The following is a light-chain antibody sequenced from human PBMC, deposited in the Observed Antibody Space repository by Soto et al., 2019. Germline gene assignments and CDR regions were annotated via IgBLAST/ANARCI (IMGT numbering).Light chain of an antibody. Sequence: QSALTQPASVSGSPGQSITISCTGTSSDVGGYNYVSWYQHHPGRAPKLIIFDVSNRPSGISNRFSGSKSGNTASLTISGLQAEDEADYYCGSYTSASADVLFGGGTKLTVL. J-gene: IGLJ2*01. CDR3: GSYTSASADVL. CDR2: DVS. CDR1: SSDVGGYNY. V-gene: IGLV2-14*03.